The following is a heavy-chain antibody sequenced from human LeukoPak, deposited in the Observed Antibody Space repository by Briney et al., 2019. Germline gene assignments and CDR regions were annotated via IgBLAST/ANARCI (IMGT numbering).Heavy chain of an antibody. V-gene: IGHV4-30-2*01. Sequence: PSETLSLTCAVSGGSISSGGYSWSWIRQPPGKGLEWIGYIYHSGSTYYNPSLKSRVTISVGRSKNQFTLKLSSVTAADTAVYYCARGARYYGSGSVYFDYWGQGTLVTVSS. CDR2: IYHSGST. CDR1: GGSISSGGYS. J-gene: IGHJ4*02. D-gene: IGHD3-10*01. CDR3: ARGARYYGSGSVYFDY.